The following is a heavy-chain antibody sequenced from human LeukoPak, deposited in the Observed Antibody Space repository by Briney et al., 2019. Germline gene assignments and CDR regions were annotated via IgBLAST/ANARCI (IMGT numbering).Heavy chain of an antibody. Sequence: ASVKVSCKASGYTFTSYHMHWVRQAPGQGLEWMGIINPSGGSTDYAQRFRGRVTMTRDMSTGTVYMEPSSLTSEDPAVYYCAREAITIFGLVRTQTTKGPHRFDPWGQGTLVTVSS. J-gene: IGHJ5*02. CDR3: AREAITIFGLVRTQTTKGPHRFDP. CDR1: GYTFTSYH. V-gene: IGHV1-46*01. CDR2: INPSGGST. D-gene: IGHD3-3*01.